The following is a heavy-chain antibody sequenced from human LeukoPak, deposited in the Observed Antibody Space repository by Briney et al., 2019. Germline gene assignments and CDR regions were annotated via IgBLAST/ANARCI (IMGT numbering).Heavy chain of an antibody. CDR3: ARDRDFFSSTPGFDY. V-gene: IGHV3-23*01. J-gene: IGHJ4*02. Sequence: GGTLRLSCAASGFTFSSYGMSWVRQAPGKGLEWVSAISGSGGSTYYADSVKGRFTISRDNSKNTLYLQMNSLRAEDTAVYYCARDRDFFSSTPGFDYWGQGTLVTVSS. CDR2: ISGSGGST. D-gene: IGHD6-13*01. CDR1: GFTFSSYG.